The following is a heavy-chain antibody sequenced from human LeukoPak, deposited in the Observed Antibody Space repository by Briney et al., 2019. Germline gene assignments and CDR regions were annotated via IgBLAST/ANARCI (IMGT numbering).Heavy chain of an antibody. Sequence: AGGSLRLSCAASGFTFSSYSMNWVRQAPGKGLEWVSSISSSSSYIYYADLVKGRFTISRDNAKNSLYLQMNSLRAEDTAVYYCARDPQLERPRPDYWGQGTLVTVSS. D-gene: IGHD1-1*01. J-gene: IGHJ4*02. CDR1: GFTFSSYS. V-gene: IGHV3-21*01. CDR2: ISSSSSYI. CDR3: ARDPQLERPRPDY.